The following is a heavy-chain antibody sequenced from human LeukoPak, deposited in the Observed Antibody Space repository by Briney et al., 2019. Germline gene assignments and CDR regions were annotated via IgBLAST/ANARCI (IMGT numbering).Heavy chain of an antibody. Sequence: GSSVKVSCKASGGTFSSYAISWVRQAPGQGLEWMGRIIPIFGIANYVQKFQGRVTITADKSTSTAYMELSSLRSEDTAVYYCATDVTYYDSSGYTGGAFDYWGQGTLVTVSS. CDR2: IIPIFGIA. D-gene: IGHD3-22*01. J-gene: IGHJ4*02. CDR1: GGTFSSYA. V-gene: IGHV1-69*04. CDR3: ATDVTYYDSSGYTGGAFDY.